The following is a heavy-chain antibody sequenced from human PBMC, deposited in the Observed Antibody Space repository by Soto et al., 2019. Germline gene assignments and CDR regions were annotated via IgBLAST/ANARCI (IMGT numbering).Heavy chain of an antibody. CDR2: INDDGSAT. D-gene: IGHD3-3*01. V-gene: IGHV3-74*01. J-gene: IGHJ4*02. CDR3: ASCCVEGFSRRPPADY. CDR1: GFTFSSRW. Sequence: GGSLRLSCAASGFTFSSRWMHWVRQAPGKGLMWVARINDDGSATSYADSVEGRFTISRDNAKNTLYLQMNSLRADDTAVYYCASCCVEGFSRRPPADYWGQGALVTVSS.